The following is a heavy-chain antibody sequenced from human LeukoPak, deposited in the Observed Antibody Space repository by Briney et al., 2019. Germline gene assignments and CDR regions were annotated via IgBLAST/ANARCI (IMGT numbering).Heavy chain of an antibody. V-gene: IGHV1-2*02. CDR3: ARDKPAEAALDF. Sequence: ASVKVSCKASGYTFTGYYIHWVRQAPGQGLEWMGWINPNSGGTNYAQKFQGRVTMTRDRSINTAYMDLRSLTYDDTAVYYCARDKPAEAALDFWGQGPLVTVSS. J-gene: IGHJ4*02. CDR1: GYTFTGYY. CDR2: INPNSGGT.